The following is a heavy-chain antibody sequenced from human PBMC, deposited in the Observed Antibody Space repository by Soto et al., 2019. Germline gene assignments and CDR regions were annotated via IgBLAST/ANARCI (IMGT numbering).Heavy chain of an antibody. CDR2: IYTSGST. D-gene: IGHD1-1*01. CDR3: AREGLEPGLFDS. J-gene: IGHJ4*02. CDR1: GGSISSYY. Sequence: SETLSLTCTVSGGSISSYYWSWIRQPAGKGLEWIGRIYTSGSTNYNPSLKSRVTMSVDTSKNQFSLKLSSVTAADTAVYYCAREGLEPGLFDSWRQGTLVTVSS. V-gene: IGHV4-4*07.